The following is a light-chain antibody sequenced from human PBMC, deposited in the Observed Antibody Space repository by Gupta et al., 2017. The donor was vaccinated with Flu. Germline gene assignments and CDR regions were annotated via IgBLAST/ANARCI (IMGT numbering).Light chain of an antibody. J-gene: IGKJ1*01. CDR2: GAS. V-gene: IGKV3-20*01. CDR1: QSVSSSY. Sequence: DIVLTQSPGTLSLSPGESATLSCRASQSVSSSYLAWYQQTPGQAPRLLFYGASSRASVIPDMFSGSGCGTYFTLTISILDPEDFVLYYWQQYGSSWTFGQGTKVEIK. CDR3: QQYGSSWT.